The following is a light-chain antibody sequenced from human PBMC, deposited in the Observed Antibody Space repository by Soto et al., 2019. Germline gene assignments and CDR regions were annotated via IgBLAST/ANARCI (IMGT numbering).Light chain of an antibody. V-gene: IGLV2-11*01. CDR3: CSYTGSYTLV. J-gene: IGLJ1*01. Sequence: ALTHPRSVSGSPGQAVTISCSLTSIDVGGYKYVSWYQQHPGKDPKVMIYDVSKRPSGVPDRFSGSKSGNTASLTISGLQAEDEADYYCCSYTGSYTLVFGTGTKVTVL. CDR1: SIDVGGYKY. CDR2: DVS.